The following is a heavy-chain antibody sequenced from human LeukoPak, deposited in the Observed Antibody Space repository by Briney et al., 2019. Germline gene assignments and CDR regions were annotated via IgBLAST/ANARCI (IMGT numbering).Heavy chain of an antibody. V-gene: IGHV4-61*02. CDR1: GGSISSGSYY. CDR2: IYTSGST. Sequence: SQTLSLTCTVSGGSISSGSYYWSWIRQPAGNGLEWIGRIYTSGSTNYNPSLKSRVTISVDTSKNQFSLKLSSVTAADTAVYYCASCSSTSCYADYYYYMDVWGKGTTVTISS. CDR3: ASCSSTSCYADYYYYMDV. J-gene: IGHJ6*03. D-gene: IGHD2-2*01.